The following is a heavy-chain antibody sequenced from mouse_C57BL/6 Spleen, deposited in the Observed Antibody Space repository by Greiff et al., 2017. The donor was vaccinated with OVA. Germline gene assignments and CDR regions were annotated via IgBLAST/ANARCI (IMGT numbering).Heavy chain of an antibody. CDR2: ISYDGSN. CDR1: GYSITSGYY. Sequence: DVQLQESGPGLVKPSQSLSLTCSVTGYSITSGYYWNWIRQFPGNKLEWMGYISYDGSNNYNPSLKNRISITRDTSKNQFFLKLNSVTTEDTATYYCAREDSNYSGYFDYWGQGTTLTVSS. CDR3: AREDSNYSGYFDY. D-gene: IGHD2-5*01. V-gene: IGHV3-6*01. J-gene: IGHJ2*01.